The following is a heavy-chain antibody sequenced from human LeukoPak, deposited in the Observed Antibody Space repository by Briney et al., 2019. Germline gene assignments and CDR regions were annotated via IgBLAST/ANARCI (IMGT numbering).Heavy chain of an antibody. D-gene: IGHD3-22*01. CDR3: AKGGYYDSSGLGDY. J-gene: IGHJ4*02. CDR2: ISWNSGSI. V-gene: IGHV3-9*03. Sequence: GGSLRLSCAAPGFTFDDYAMHWVRQAPGKGLEWVSGISWNSGSIVYADSVKGRFTISRDNAKNSLYLQMNSLRAEDMALYYCAKGGYYDSSGLGDYWGQGALVTVSS. CDR1: GFTFDDYA.